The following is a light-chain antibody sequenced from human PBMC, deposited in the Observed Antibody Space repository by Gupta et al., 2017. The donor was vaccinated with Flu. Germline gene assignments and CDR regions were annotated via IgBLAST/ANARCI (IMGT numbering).Light chain of an antibody. J-gene: IGKJ2*01. V-gene: IGKV1-33*01. CDR1: HDISNY. Sequence: LSASVGDRVTIICRASHDISNYLNWYQQKPGKAPKLLIYDASILETGVPSRFSGTGAGTDFTFTISTLQPEDTATYYCQQDDNLRPAYTFGQGTKLEI. CDR2: DAS. CDR3: QQDDNLRPAYT.